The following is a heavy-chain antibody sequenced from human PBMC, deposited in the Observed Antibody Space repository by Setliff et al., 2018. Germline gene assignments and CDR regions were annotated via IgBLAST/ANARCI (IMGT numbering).Heavy chain of an antibody. Sequence: PSETLSLTCTVSGGSISPYFWSWIRQPPGKGLEWIGYIYHNGNTNFNPSLKTRVTMSVDTSKKQLALNLRSVTAADAAVYYCVRDRTAYTYGLDVWGQGTTVTVSS. CDR3: VRDRTAYTYGLDV. D-gene: IGHD3-16*01. J-gene: IGHJ6*02. V-gene: IGHV4-59*01. CDR1: GGSISPYF. CDR2: IYHNGNT.